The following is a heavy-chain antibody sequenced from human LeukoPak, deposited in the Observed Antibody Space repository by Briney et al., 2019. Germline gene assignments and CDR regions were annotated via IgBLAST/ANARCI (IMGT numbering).Heavy chain of an antibody. CDR3: ARETKELRYFDWLPPEYYYYMDV. J-gene: IGHJ6*03. D-gene: IGHD3-9*01. CDR2: IKQDGSEK. Sequence: GGSLRLSCAASGFTFSSYWMSWVRQAPGKGLEWVANIKQDGSEKYYVDSVKGRFTISRDNAKNSLYLQMNSLRAEDTAVYYCARETKELRYFDWLPPEYYYYMDVWGKGTTVTVSS. V-gene: IGHV3-7*01. CDR1: GFTFSSYW.